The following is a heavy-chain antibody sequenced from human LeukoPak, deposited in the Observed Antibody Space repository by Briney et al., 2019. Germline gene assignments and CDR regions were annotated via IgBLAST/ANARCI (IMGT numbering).Heavy chain of an antibody. D-gene: IGHD5-18*01. CDR1: GFTFSSYD. CDR3: AKRHSYGFDY. CDR2: VSYDGYSQ. V-gene: IGHV3-30*18. Sequence: PGGSLRLSCATSGFTFSSYDMHWVRQAPGKGLEWVAVVSYDGYSQYYGDSVKGRFTISRANSKNTLYLQMDSLRTEDTAVYYCAKRHSYGFDYRGQGTLATVSS. J-gene: IGHJ4*02.